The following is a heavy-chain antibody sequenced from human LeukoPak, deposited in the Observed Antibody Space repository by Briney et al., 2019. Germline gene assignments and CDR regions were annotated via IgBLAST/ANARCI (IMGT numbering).Heavy chain of an antibody. V-gene: IGHV3-23*01. CDR2: ISHSGGSA. CDR1: GFTFSNYA. CDR3: AKDLYGSGSYYNPIDY. Sequence: PGGSLRLSCAASGFTFSNYAMGWVRQAPGKGLEWVSGISHSGGSAYYADSVKGRFTISRDNSKNTLYLQMNSLRAEDTAVYYCAKDLYGSGSYYNPIDYWGQGTLVTVSS. J-gene: IGHJ4*02. D-gene: IGHD3-10*01.